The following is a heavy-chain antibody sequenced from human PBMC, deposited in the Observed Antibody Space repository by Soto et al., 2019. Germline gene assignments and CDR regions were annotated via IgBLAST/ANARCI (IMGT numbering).Heavy chain of an antibody. CDR3: ARDSADFAGFDP. J-gene: IGHJ5*02. CDR2: IYSGGST. CDR1: GFTVSSNY. Sequence: GGSLRLSCAASGFTVSSNYMSWVRQAPGKGLEWVSVIYSGGSTYYADFVKGRFTISRDNSKNTLYLQMNSLRAEDTAVYYCARDSADFAGFDPWGQGTLVTVSS. V-gene: IGHV3-53*01.